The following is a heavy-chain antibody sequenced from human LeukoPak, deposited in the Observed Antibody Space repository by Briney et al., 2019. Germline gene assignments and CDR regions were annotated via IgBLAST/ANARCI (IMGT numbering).Heavy chain of an antibody. CDR1: GYTLTELS. J-gene: IGHJ5*02. CDR3: ATFALGAYFDWP. Sequence: ASVKVSCKVSGYTLTELSMHWVRQAPGKGLEWMGGFDPKDGETIYAQKFQGRVTMTEDTSTDTAYMELSSLRSEDTAVYYCATFALGAYFDWPWGQGTLVTVSS. V-gene: IGHV1-24*01. CDR2: FDPKDGET. D-gene: IGHD3-9*01.